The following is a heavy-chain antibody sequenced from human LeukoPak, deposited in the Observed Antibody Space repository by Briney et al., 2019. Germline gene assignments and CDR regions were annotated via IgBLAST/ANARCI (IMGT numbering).Heavy chain of an antibody. J-gene: IGHJ6*02. D-gene: IGHD3-10*01. Sequence: PGGSLRLSCAASGFTVSSNYMSWVRQAPGKGLEWVSVIYSGGSTYYADSVKGRFTISRDNSKNTLYLQMNSLRAEDTAVYYCARDYYGSGSPYGMDVWGQGTTVTVSS. CDR1: GFTVSSNY. V-gene: IGHV3-53*01. CDR2: IYSGGST. CDR3: ARDYYGSGSPYGMDV.